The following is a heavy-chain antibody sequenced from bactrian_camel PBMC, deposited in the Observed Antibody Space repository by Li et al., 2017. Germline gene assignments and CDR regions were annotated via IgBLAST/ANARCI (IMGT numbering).Heavy chain of an antibody. CDR1: RAAGTLNC. CDR3: AARVVCGSGIGSTLDPGAYGR. CDR2: IFLVTSYT. Sequence: HVQLVESGGGSVQTGDSLKLSCSASRAAGTLNCMGWFRQVPGKEREPVASIFLVTSYTYYVDSVKDRFAIPVDNAKNTLYLQMDSLKPEDTAMYYCAARVVCGSGIGSTLDPGAYGRWGQGTQVTVS. J-gene: IGHJ4*01. V-gene: IGHV3-2*01. D-gene: IGHD1*01.